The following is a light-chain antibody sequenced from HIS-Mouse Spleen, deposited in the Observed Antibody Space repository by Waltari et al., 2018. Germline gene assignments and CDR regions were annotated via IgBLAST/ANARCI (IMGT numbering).Light chain of an antibody. CDR2: KDS. Sequence: SYELTQPPSVSVSPGQTARITCSGDALPKQYAYWYQQKPGQAPVLVIYKDSERPSGIPGGFSGSRSGTTVTLTISGVQAEDEADYYCQSADSSGTGWVFGGGTKLTVL. CDR3: QSADSSGTGWV. V-gene: IGLV3-25*03. CDR1: ALPKQY. J-gene: IGLJ3*02.